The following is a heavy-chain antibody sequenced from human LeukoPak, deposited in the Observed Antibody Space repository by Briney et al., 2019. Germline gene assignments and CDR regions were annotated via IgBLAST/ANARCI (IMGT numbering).Heavy chain of an antibody. CDR3: AKDRYSSSTTS. V-gene: IGHV3-23*01. CDR1: GFTFSDYA. D-gene: IGHD6-13*01. CDR2: ISGRDDTT. Sequence: PGGSLRLSCAASGFTFSDYAMTWVRQAPGKGLEWVSVISGRDDTTYYADSVKGRFTISRDNSKNTLYLQMNSLRAEDTAVYYCAKDRYSSSTTSWGQGTLVTVSS. J-gene: IGHJ4*02.